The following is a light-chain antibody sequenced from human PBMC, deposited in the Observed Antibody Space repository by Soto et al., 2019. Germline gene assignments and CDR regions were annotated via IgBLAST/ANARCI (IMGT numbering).Light chain of an antibody. CDR3: QQLNAYPLT. CDR1: QGISTH. Sequence: IQLTQSPSSLSASVGDRVTITCRASQGISTHLAWYQQKPGKAPKLLIYLASTLQSGAPSRFSGSVSGTDFTLTISSLQPEDFATYYCQQLNAYPLTFGGGPKVEIK. J-gene: IGKJ4*01. CDR2: LAS. V-gene: IGKV1-9*01.